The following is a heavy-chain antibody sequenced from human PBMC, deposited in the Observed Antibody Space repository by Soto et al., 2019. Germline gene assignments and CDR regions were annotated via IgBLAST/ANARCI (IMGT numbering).Heavy chain of an antibody. CDR1: GGTFSSYT. CDR3: AREGAYGDYGYYYGMDV. V-gene: IGHV1-69*08. Sequence: QVQLVQSGAEVKKPGSSVKVSCKASGGTFSSYTISWVRQAPGQGLEWMGRIIPILGIANYAQKFQGRVTITADTSTSTAYMELSSLRSEDTAVYYCAREGAYGDYGYYYGMDVWGQGTTVTVSS. CDR2: IIPILGIA. D-gene: IGHD4-17*01. J-gene: IGHJ6*02.